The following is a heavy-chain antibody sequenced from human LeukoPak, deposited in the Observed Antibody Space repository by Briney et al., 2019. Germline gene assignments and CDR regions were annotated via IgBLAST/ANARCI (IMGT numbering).Heavy chain of an antibody. J-gene: IGHJ3*01. V-gene: IGHV3-74*01. CDR3: VRDGLLWYGGAT. Sequence: GGSLRLSCTASGFSFSSYWMHWVRQAPGKGLEWVSCLNSDGTRISYADSVKGRFTISRDNANNTLYLQMTSLRVEDTAVYYCVRDGLLWYGGATWGQGTMVTVSS. D-gene: IGHD2-21*01. CDR2: LNSDGTRI. CDR1: GFSFSSYW.